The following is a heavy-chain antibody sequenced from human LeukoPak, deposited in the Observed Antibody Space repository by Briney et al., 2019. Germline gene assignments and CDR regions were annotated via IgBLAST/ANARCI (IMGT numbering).Heavy chain of an antibody. CDR3: ARRYYYNLGSFPFDF. V-gene: IGHV4-34*01. CDR2: IHNSGTT. Sequence: SETLSLTCAVSGGPFSGYFWSWIRQSSGKGLEWIGEIHNSGTTNYNPSLNSRVTISEDTSKNQFYLSLSSVTAADTADYCARRYYYNLGSFPFDFWGQGALVTVSS. J-gene: IGHJ4*02. CDR1: GGPFSGYF. D-gene: IGHD3-10*01.